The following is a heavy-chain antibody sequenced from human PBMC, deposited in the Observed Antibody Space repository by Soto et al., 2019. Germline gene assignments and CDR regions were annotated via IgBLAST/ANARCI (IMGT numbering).Heavy chain of an antibody. CDR2: ISVTGSGT. J-gene: IGHJ4*02. CDR3: ARTTTTKSRDY. D-gene: IGHD4-17*01. CDR1: GFTFSSYD. V-gene: IGHV3-23*01. Sequence: EVPLLESGGGLVQPGGSLGLSCAASGFTFSSYDMSWVRQAPGKGLEYVSSISVTGSGTYYADSVKGRFTISRDNSKNTLYLQMNSLRVEDTAVYYCARTTTTKSRDYWGQGTLVTVSS.